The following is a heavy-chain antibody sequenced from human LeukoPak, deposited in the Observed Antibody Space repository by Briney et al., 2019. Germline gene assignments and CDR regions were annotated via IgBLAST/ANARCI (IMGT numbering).Heavy chain of an antibody. CDR3: ARDGSGWYRDYYYYGMDV. CDR1: GYTFTSYG. Sequence: ASVKVSCKASGYTFTSYGISWVRQAPGQGLEWMGWISAYNGNTNYAQKLQGRVTMTTDTSTSTAYMELRSLRSDDTAVYYCARDGSGWYRDYYYYGMDVWGQGTLVTVSS. J-gene: IGHJ6*02. CDR2: ISAYNGNT. V-gene: IGHV1-18*01. D-gene: IGHD6-19*01.